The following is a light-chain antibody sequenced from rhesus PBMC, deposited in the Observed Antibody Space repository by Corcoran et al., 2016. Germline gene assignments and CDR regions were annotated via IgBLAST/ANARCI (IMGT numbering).Light chain of an antibody. CDR1: ENVNNH. Sequence: DIQMTQSPSSLSASVGDRVTITCRASENVNNHLHWYQQKPGKAPKLLIFAASTLQSGVPSRFTVCRSGTDYTFTFSGLRPEGVASISCQHSCGTPPAFGGGAKVDIE. CDR2: AAS. V-gene: IGKV1-74*01. CDR3: QHSCGTPPA. J-gene: IGKJ4*01.